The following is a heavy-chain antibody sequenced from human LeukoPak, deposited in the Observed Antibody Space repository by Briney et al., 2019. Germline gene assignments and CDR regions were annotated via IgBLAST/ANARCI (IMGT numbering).Heavy chain of an antibody. V-gene: IGHV3-48*03. Sequence: GGSLRLSCEASGFPFNTYEMNWVRQAPGKGLEWLSYISPTGTILYYADSIKGRFTTSKDNAKNTVSLQMNSLRVGDTAVYYCARGGYSGAHNHWGQGTLVTVSS. CDR1: GFPFNTYE. J-gene: IGHJ5*02. D-gene: IGHD5-12*01. CDR3: ARGGYSGAHNH. CDR2: ISPTGTIL.